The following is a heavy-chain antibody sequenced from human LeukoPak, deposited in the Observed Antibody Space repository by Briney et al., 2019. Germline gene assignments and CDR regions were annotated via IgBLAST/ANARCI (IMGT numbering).Heavy chain of an antibody. CDR3: VPSNTYYFEY. J-gene: IGHJ4*02. D-gene: IGHD3-3*02. V-gene: IGHV7-4-1*02. Sequence: ASVKVSCKASGYTFTSYGMNWVRQVPGQGLEWMGWINTNTGNPTYDQGFTGRFVFSLDTSVSTACLQISSLEAEDTAVYYCVPSNTYYFEYWGQGTLVTVSS. CDR2: INTNTGNP. CDR1: GYTFTSYG.